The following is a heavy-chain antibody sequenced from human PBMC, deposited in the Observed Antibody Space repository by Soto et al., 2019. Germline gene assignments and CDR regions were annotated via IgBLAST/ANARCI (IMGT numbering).Heavy chain of an antibody. J-gene: IGHJ4*02. CDR1: GFTFSSYG. CDR2: ISYDGGNK. D-gene: IGHD3-10*01. CDR3: ASEPYYYGSGTPLLFDY. V-gene: IGHV3-30*03. Sequence: GGSLRLSCAASGFTFSSYGMHWVRQAPGKGLEWVAVISYDGGNKYYADSVKGRFTISRDNSKNTLYLQMNSLRAEDTAVYYCASEPYYYGSGTPLLFDYWGQGTLVTVSS.